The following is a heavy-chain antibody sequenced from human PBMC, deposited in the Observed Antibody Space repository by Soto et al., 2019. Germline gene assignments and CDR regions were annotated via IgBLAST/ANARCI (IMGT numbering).Heavy chain of an antibody. V-gene: IGHV3-21*01. D-gene: IGHD7-27*01. Sequence: EVQLVESGGGLVKPGGSLRLSCAASGFTFSSYSMNWVRQAPGKGLEWVSPISSSSSYIYYADSVKGRFTISRDNAKNSLYLQMNSLRAEDTAVYYCARSKDGEFQDWGQGTLVTVSS. CDR1: GFTFSSYS. J-gene: IGHJ4*02. CDR2: ISSSSSYI. CDR3: ARSKDGEFQD.